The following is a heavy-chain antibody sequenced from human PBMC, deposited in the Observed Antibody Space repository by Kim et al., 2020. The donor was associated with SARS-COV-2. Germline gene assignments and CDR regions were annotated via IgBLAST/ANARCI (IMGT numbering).Heavy chain of an antibody. CDR1: GGTFTDFA. CDR2: IIPILGKA. V-gene: IGHV1-69*04. J-gene: IGHJ3*02. Sequence: SVKVSCKASGGTFTDFAISWVRQAPGQGLEWMGRIIPILGKANYAQKFQGRVTITADKSTSTAYMELSGLRSEDTAVFYCVRDSSNSDEGDAFDIWGQGTMVTVSS. D-gene: IGHD2-2*01. CDR3: VRDSSNSDEGDAFDI.